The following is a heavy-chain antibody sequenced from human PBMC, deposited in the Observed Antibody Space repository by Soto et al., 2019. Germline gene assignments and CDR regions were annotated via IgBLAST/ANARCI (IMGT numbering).Heavy chain of an antibody. J-gene: IGHJ5*02. CDR2: IIPIIGII. CDR1: GGTFSTYT. V-gene: IGHV1-69*08. D-gene: IGHD4-4*01. CDR3: AGDPYSHDSDRHASSYP. Sequence: QVQLVQSGAEVKKPGSSVKVSCKASGGTFSTYTITWVRQAPGQGLEWMGRIIPIIGIINYAQKFQGRVTISADKFTGSAYMELTGLRSDDTAVYYWAGDPYSHDSDRHASSYPWCPGTLGTVSS.